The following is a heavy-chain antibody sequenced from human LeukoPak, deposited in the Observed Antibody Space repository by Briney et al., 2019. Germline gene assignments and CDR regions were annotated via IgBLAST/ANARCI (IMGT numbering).Heavy chain of an antibody. CDR1: GYSFTSYY. D-gene: IGHD1-26*01. V-gene: IGHV1-46*01. J-gene: IGHJ5*02. Sequence: ASVKVSCKASGYSFTSYYMHWVRQAPGQGLEWMGFINPSGSSAAYAQKFQGRLTMTRDMFTSTDYMELTSLTSDDKAVYYCARDNSVGETAWWFDPWGQGTLVTVSS. CDR3: ARDNSVGETAWWFDP. CDR2: INPSGSSA.